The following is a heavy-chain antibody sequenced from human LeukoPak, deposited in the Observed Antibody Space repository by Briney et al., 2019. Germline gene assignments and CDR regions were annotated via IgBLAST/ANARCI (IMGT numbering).Heavy chain of an antibody. CDR2: LNPNSGNT. D-gene: IGHD3-10*01. CDR1: GYTFSNYD. Sequence: GASVKVSCKTSGYTFSNYDVNWVRQAPGHGLEWMGWLNPNSGNTGYARRFQGRVIMTRDTSMSTVYMEMRSLRSEDTAVYYCARVVRGSRVQGKYYFDYWGQGGLVTVSS. V-gene: IGHV1-8*02. J-gene: IGHJ4*02. CDR3: ARVVRGSRVQGKYYFDY.